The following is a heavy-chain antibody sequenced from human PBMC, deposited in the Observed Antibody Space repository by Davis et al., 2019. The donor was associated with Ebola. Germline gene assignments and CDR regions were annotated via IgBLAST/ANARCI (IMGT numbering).Heavy chain of an antibody. J-gene: IGHJ6*02. Sequence: GESLKISCAASGFTFSSYAMSWVRQAPGKGLEWVSAISGSGGSTYYADSVKGRFTTSRDNSKNTLYLQMNSLRAEDTAVYYCAKGITIFGVVSMDVWGQGTTVTVSS. D-gene: IGHD3-3*01. CDR1: GFTFSSYA. CDR3: AKGITIFGVVSMDV. V-gene: IGHV3-23*01. CDR2: ISGSGGST.